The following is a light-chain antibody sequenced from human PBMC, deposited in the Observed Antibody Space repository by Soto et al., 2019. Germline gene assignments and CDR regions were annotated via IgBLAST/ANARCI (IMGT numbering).Light chain of an antibody. CDR1: QDISNY. CDR2: DAS. CDR3: QQYDTLPLT. J-gene: IGKJ4*01. V-gene: IGKV1-33*01. Sequence: DIQMTQSPSSLSASVGDRVTITCQASQDISNYLNWYQQKPGKAPKLLIYDASNLETGVPSSCIGSGSATDFTLTSSSQQPEDIATYSCQQYDTLPLTFGGGTKVEIK.